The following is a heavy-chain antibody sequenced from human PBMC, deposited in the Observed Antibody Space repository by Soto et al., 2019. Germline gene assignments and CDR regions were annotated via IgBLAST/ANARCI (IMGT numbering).Heavy chain of an antibody. Sequence: ASVKVSCKASGYTFTSYGISWVRQAPGQGLEWMGWISAYNGSTNYNPSLKSRVTISVDTSKNQFSLKLSSVTAADTAVYYCARERFLEWFTGYYYMDVWGKGTTVTVSS. D-gene: IGHD3-3*01. CDR3: ARERFLEWFTGYYYMDV. V-gene: IGHV1-18*01. CDR2: ISAYNGST. CDR1: GYTFTSYG. J-gene: IGHJ6*03.